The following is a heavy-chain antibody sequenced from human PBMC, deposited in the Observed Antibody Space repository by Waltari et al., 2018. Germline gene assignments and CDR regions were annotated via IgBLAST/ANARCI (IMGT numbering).Heavy chain of an antibody. J-gene: IGHJ6*02. Sequence: QVQLVQSGAEVKKPGSSVKVSCKASGGTFRSSAISWVRQAPGQRLGRGGGSNPIFGTANYAQKFQGRVTITADESTSTAYMELSSLRSEDTAVYYCARDRLWFRELMGIYYYYYGMDVWGQGTTVTVSS. CDR2: SNPIFGTA. CDR1: GGTFRSSA. CDR3: ARDRLWFRELMGIYYYYYGMDV. D-gene: IGHD3-10*01. V-gene: IGHV1-69*13.